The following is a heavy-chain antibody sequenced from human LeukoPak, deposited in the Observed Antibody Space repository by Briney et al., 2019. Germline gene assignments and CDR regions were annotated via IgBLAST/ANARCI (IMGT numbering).Heavy chain of an antibody. CDR3: ARAVRGIAVAGSYYMDV. D-gene: IGHD6-19*01. CDR1: GGSISSSSYY. J-gene: IGHJ6*03. V-gene: IGHV4-39*07. Sequence: PSETLSLTCTVSGGSISSSSYYWGWIRQPPGKGLEWIGSIYYSGSTYYNPSLKSRVTISVDTSKNQFSLKLSSVTAADTAVYYCARAVRGIAVAGSYYMDVWGKGTTVTVSS. CDR2: IYYSGST.